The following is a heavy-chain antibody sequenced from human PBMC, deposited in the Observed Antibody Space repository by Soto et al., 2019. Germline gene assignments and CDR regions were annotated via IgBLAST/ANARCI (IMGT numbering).Heavy chain of an antibody. CDR2: IIPIFGTA. V-gene: IGHV1-69*12. CDR1: GGTFSSYA. CDR3: ASVRPTSVAPPAVGD. Sequence: QVQLVQSGAEVKKPGSSVKVSCKASGGTFSSYAISWVRQAPGQGLEWMGGIIPIFGTANYAQKFQGRVTIPGDLSMXTAYMELSSLRSEDTAVYYCASVRPTSVAPPAVGDWGQGTLVTVSS. J-gene: IGHJ4*02. D-gene: IGHD2-15*01.